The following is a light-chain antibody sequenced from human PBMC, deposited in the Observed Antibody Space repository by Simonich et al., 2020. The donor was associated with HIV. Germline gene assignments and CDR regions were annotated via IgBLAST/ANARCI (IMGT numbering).Light chain of an antibody. V-gene: IGKV3-15*01. Sequence: EIVMTQSPATLSVSPGERATLSFRASQSVSSNLAWYQQRPGQAPSLLIYAASTRATGIPARFSGSGSGTEFTLTISSMQSEDFAVYYCQQHNNWPLTFGGGTKVEIK. CDR1: QSVSSN. CDR3: QQHNNWPLT. J-gene: IGKJ4*01. CDR2: AAS.